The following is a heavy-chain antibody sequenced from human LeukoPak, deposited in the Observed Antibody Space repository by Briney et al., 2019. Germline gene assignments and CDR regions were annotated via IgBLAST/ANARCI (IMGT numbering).Heavy chain of an antibody. CDR1: GGTFSSYA. J-gene: IGHJ4*02. CDR3: ARGGRDGYNLYYFDY. V-gene: IGHV1-69*13. Sequence: SVKVSCKASGGTFSSYAISWVRQAPGQGLEWMGGIIPIFGTANYAQKFQGRFTITADESTSTAYMELSSLRSEDTAVYYCARGGRDGYNLYYFDYWGQGTLVTVSS. CDR2: IIPIFGTA. D-gene: IGHD5-24*01.